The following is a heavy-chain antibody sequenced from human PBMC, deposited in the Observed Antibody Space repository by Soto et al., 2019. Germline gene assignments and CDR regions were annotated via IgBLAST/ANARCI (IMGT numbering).Heavy chain of an antibody. V-gene: IGHV6-1*01. CDR3: ARGSYYSGWV. Sequence: TLSLTCAISGDSVSSTSTAWSWIRQSPSRGLEWLGRTYYRSKWYSDYAVSVKSRITINPDTSKNQFSLQLKSVTPEDTAVYYCARGSYYSGWVWGQGTLVTVPQ. J-gene: IGHJ4*02. D-gene: IGHD6-19*01. CDR1: GDSVSSTSTA. CDR2: TYYRSKWYS.